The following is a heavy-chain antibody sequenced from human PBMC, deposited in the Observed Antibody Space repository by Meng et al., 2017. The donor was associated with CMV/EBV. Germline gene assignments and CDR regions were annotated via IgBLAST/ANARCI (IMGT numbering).Heavy chain of an antibody. V-gene: IGHV1-18*01. Sequence: ASVKVSCKASGYIFISTSVISWVRQAPGQGLEWVGWISTDESDAKIADTFQGRVTLTTATTTPTAYMELRGLRSDDTAVYYCATGGTQNEFDSGGQGTLVTVSS. CDR1: GYIFISTSV. CDR2: ISTDESDA. D-gene: IGHD3-16*01. CDR3: ATGGTQNEFDS. J-gene: IGHJ4*02.